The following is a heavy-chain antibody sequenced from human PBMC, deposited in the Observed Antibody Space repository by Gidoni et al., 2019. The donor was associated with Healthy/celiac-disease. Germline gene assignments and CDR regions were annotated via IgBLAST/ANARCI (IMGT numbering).Heavy chain of an antibody. V-gene: IGHV3-53*01. CDR2: IYSGGST. CDR1: GFTVSSNY. Sequence: EVQLVESGGGLIQPGGSLRLSCAASGFTVSSNYMSGVRQAPGKGLEWVSVIYSGGSTYYADSVKCRFTISRDNSKNTLYLQMNSLRAEDTAVYYCAREGLLSTFDYWGQGTLVTVSS. D-gene: IGHD4-17*01. J-gene: IGHJ4*02. CDR3: AREGLLSTFDY.